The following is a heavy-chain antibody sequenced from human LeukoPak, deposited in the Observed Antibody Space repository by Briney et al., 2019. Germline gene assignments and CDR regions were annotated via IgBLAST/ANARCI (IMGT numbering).Heavy chain of an antibody. Sequence: ASVKVSCKVSGGIYRITAITWVRQAPGQGLEWMGGIIPMSTTANYAQKFQGRVTITRDDSTSTAYMEVSSLRSEDTALYYCATYGGNTAEYFQHWGQGTLVTVS. CDR1: GGIYRITA. CDR3: ATYGGNTAEYFQH. CDR2: IIPMSTTA. J-gene: IGHJ1*01. V-gene: IGHV1-69*05. D-gene: IGHD4-23*01.